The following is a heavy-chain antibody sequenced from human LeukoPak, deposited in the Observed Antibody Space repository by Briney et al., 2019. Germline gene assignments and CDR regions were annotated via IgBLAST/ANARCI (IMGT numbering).Heavy chain of an antibody. V-gene: IGHV1-2*02. Sequence: ASVKVSCKASGYSFTGYFIHWVREAPGQGLEWMGRMNPNSGGTNYAQKFQGRVTMTRDTSISTAYMELSSLRSDDTAVYYCARDWASRLGGNAFDIWGQGTMVTVSS. J-gene: IGHJ3*02. D-gene: IGHD3-16*01. CDR3: ARDWASRLGGNAFDI. CDR1: GYSFTGYF. CDR2: MNPNSGGT.